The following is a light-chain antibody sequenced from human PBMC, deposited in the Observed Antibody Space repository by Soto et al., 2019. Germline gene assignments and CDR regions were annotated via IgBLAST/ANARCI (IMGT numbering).Light chain of an antibody. CDR1: QSISSN. CDR2: GAS. V-gene: IGKV3-15*01. Sequence: EIVMTQYPATVYVSPGERATLSCRASQSISSNLAWYQQKPGQAPRLLIYGASTRATGIPATFSGSGSGTEFTLTISSLQSEDFAVYYCQQYNNWPFTFGPGTKVDIK. J-gene: IGKJ3*01. CDR3: QQYNNWPFT.